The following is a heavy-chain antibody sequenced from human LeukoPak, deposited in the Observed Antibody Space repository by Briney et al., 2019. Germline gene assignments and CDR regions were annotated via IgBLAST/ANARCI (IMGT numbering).Heavy chain of an antibody. CDR3: AFSSVYGGNLDY. D-gene: IGHD4-23*01. Sequence: ASVKVSCKASGGTFTSYDINWVRQATGQGLEWMGWMNPNSGNTGYAQKFQGRVTITRNTSTSTAYMELSSLRSEDTAVYYCAFSSVYGGNLDYWGQGTLVTVSS. CDR1: GGTFTSYD. CDR2: MNPNSGNT. V-gene: IGHV1-8*03. J-gene: IGHJ4*02.